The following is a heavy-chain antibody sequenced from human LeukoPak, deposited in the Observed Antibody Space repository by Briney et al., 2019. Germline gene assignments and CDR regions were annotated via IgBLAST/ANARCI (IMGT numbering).Heavy chain of an antibody. CDR1: GGSISDDGYY. Sequence: SETLSLTCSVSGGSISDDGYYWSWIRQFPGKGLEWIGHIYYGGTTEYNPSLKGRITISRGTSKTQFSLNLHSVTAADTAVYFCARGGATVTDHWGQGTLVTVSS. D-gene: IGHD4-17*01. CDR3: ARGGATVTDH. J-gene: IGHJ5*02. V-gene: IGHV4-31*03. CDR2: IYYGGTT.